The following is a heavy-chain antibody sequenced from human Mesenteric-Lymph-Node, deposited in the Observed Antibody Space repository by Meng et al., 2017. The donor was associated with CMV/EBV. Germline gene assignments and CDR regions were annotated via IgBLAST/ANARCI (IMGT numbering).Heavy chain of an antibody. V-gene: IGHV3-48*04. J-gene: IGHJ6*02. Sequence: GGSLRLSCAGSGLSFSSYTMNWVRQAPGKGLEWVSYISSGSSSIYYADSVKGRFTISRDSAKKSLYLQMNSLRAEDTAVYYCARVGNYYYNGMDVWGQGTTVTVSS. CDR3: ARVGNYYYNGMDV. CDR1: GLSFSSYT. CDR2: ISSGSSSI. D-gene: IGHD2/OR15-2a*01.